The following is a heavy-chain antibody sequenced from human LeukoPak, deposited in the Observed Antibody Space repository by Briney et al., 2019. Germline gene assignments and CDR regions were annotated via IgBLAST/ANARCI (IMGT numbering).Heavy chain of an antibody. CDR2: INHSGST. J-gene: IGHJ4*02. CDR3: ASSPASSTSFLDY. D-gene: IGHD2-2*01. CDR1: GGSFSGYY. Sequence: SXTLSLTCAVYGGSFSGYYWSWIRQPPGKGLEWIGEINHSGSTNYNPSLQSRVTTSVDSSKNQFSLKLSSVTAADTAVHYCASSPASSTSFLDYWGQGTLVTVSS. V-gene: IGHV4-34*01.